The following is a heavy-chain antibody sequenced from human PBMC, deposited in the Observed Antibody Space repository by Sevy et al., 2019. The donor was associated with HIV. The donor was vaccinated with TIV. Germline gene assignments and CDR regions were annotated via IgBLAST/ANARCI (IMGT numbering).Heavy chain of an antibody. CDR2: ISSDGSST. D-gene: IGHD3-16*01. V-gene: IGHV3-74*01. CDR1: GFTFSSYW. J-gene: IGHJ4*02. CDR3: ARHRGGVVDY. Sequence: GGSLRLSCAASGFTFSSYWMHWVRQAPGKGLVWVSRISSDGSSTNYADSVKGRFTISRDNAKNTLYLQMNSLRAEHTAVYYCARHRGGVVDYWGQGTLVTVSS.